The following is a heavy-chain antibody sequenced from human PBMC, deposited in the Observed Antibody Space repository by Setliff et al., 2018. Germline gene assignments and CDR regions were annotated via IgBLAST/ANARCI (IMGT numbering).Heavy chain of an antibody. Sequence: GASVKVSCKASGYTFTSYGISWVRQAPGQGLEWMGWISAYNGNTNYAQKLQGRVTMTTDTSTSTAYMELSSLRSEDTAVYYCARAQKPGIAAAGTAGTFDYWGQGTLVTVSS. CDR3: ARAQKPGIAAAGTAGTFDY. D-gene: IGHD6-13*01. CDR1: GYTFTSYG. V-gene: IGHV1-18*01. J-gene: IGHJ4*02. CDR2: ISAYNGNT.